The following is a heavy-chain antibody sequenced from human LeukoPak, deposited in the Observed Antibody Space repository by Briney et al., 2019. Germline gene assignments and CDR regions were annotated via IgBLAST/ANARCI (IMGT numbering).Heavy chain of an antibody. CDR1: GGSFNGYY. V-gene: IGHV4-34*01. CDR3: ARAPPRGVTRNYFDY. D-gene: IGHD4-23*01. Sequence: SETLSLTCAVNGGSFNGYYWSWIRQPPGKGLEWIGEINHSGNTNYNPSLWSRVTISVDTSKNQFSLNLSSVTAADTAVYYCARAPPRGVTRNYFDYWGQGTLVTVSS. J-gene: IGHJ4*02. CDR2: INHSGNT.